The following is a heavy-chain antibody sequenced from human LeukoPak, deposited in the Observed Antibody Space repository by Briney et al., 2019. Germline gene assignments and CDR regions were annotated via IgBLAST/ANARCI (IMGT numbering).Heavy chain of an antibody. D-gene: IGHD6-19*01. CDR1: GYTFTSYD. CDR3: ARGPYSSGWYEFYGFDP. J-gene: IGHJ5*02. Sequence: ASVKVSCKASGYTFTSYDINWVRQAHGQGLEWMGWMNPNSGNTGYAQKFQGRVTMTRNTSISTAYMELSSLRSEDTAVYYCARGPYSSGWYEFYGFDPWGQGTLVTVSS. CDR2: MNPNSGNT. V-gene: IGHV1-8*01.